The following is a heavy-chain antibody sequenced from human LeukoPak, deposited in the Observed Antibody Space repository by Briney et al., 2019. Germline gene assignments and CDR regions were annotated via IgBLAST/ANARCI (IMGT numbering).Heavy chain of an antibody. CDR3: ARSRGCGGDCYALDY. V-gene: IGHV4-59*08. Sequence: SETLSLTCTVSGGSISSYYWRWIRQPPGRGLEWIGYIYYSGSTNYNPSLKSRVTISVDTSKNQFSLKLSSVTAADTAVYYCARSRGCGGDCYALDYWGQGTLVTVSS. J-gene: IGHJ4*02. CDR2: IYYSGST. CDR1: GGSISSYY. D-gene: IGHD2-21*02.